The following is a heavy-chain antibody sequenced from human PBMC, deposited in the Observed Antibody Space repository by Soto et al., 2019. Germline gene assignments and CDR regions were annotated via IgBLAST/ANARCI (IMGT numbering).Heavy chain of an antibody. CDR1: GFTFSNYA. Sequence: PGGSLRLSGAASGFTFSNYAISWVRQTPWKGLEWVSSIHASGVTTYYADSVKGRFTISRDTSKDTVYLQMNSLRAHDTAVYYCVTPSPHGSYFYYVLDVFGQGTTVTFSS. CDR3: VTPSPHGSYFYYVLDV. J-gene: IGHJ6*01. V-gene: IGHV3-23*01. D-gene: IGHD3-10*01. CDR2: IHASGVTT.